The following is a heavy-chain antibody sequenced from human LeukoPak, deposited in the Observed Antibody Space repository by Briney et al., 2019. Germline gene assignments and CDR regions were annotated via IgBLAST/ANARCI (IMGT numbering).Heavy chain of an antibody. CDR1: GFTFDDYA. CDR3: AKSINYGDAFDI. J-gene: IGHJ3*02. V-gene: IGHV3-9*03. CDR2: ISWNSDTI. Sequence: GGSLRLSCAASGFTFDDYAMNWVRQAPGKGLEWVSGISWNSDTIGYVDSVKGRFTISRDNAKDSLYLQMNSLRAEDMALYYCAKSINYGDAFDIWGQGTMVTVSS. D-gene: IGHD4-11*01.